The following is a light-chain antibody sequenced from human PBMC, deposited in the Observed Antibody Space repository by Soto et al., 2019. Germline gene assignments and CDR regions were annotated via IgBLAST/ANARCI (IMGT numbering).Light chain of an antibody. CDR2: GAS. CDR1: QSVSSCY. V-gene: IGKV3-20*01. Sequence: EIVWTQSQGTLSLSPGDRATLSCRASQSVSSCYLAWYQQKPGQTPRLLIYGASIRDTGIPDRFSGSGPGTDFTLNISRLEPEGFAVYYCQKYGSSPLSFGPGTKVDIK. CDR3: QKYGSSPLS. J-gene: IGKJ3*01.